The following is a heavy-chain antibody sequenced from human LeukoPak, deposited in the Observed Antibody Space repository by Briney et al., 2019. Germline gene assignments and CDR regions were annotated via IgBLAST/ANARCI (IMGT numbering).Heavy chain of an antibody. V-gene: IGHV4-30-4*01. CDR2: IYYSGST. J-gene: IGHJ4*02. Sequence: SETLSLTCTVSGGSISSGDYYWSWIRQPPGKGLEWIGYIYYSGSTYYNPSLKSRVTISVDTSKNQFSLKLSSVTAADTAVYYCARVVADSSGYYIDYWGQGTLVTVSS. CDR3: ARVVADSSGYYIDY. CDR1: GGSISSGDYY. D-gene: IGHD3-22*01.